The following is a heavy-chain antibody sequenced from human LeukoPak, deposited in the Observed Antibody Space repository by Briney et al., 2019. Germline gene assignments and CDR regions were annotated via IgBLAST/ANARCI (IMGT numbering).Heavy chain of an antibody. Sequence: ASVKVSCKVSGYTFSNDYMHWLRQAPGQGLEWMGIIDPSDGSTANAQKIQGRFIMTSDTSTNTVYMELRSLRSEDTAVYYCARGNSVVLAAHKSGQYFQHWGQGTLVTVAS. J-gene: IGHJ1*01. CDR1: GYTFSNDY. V-gene: IGHV1-46*01. CDR3: ARGNSVVLAAHKSGQYFQH. CDR2: IDPSDGST. D-gene: IGHD2-15*01.